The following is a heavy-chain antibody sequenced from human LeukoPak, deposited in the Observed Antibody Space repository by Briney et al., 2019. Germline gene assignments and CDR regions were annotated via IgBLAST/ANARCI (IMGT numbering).Heavy chain of an antibody. CDR2: ISWNSATI. J-gene: IGHJ3*02. CDR3: AKDREVWGFGEDAFDI. V-gene: IGHV3-9*01. D-gene: IGHD3-10*01. CDR1: GFTFDDYA. Sequence: PGRSLRLSCAASGFTFDDYAMHWVRHAPGKGLEWVSSISWNSATIGYADSVKGRFTISRDNAKNSLYLQMNVLSAEDTAFYYCAKDREVWGFGEDAFDIWGQGTMVTVSS.